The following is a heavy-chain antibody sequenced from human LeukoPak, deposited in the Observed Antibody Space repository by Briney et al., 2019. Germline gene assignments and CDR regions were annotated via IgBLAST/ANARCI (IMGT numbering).Heavy chain of an antibody. CDR2: ISSSSSYI. J-gene: IGHJ5*02. Sequence: GGSLRLSCAASGFTFSSYSMNWVRQAPGKGLEWVSSISSSSSYIYYADSVKGRFTISRDNAKNSLYLQMNSLRADDTAVYYCARGHYGDYVRWFDPWGQGTLVTVSS. V-gene: IGHV3-21*04. CDR3: ARGHYGDYVRWFDP. CDR1: GFTFSSYS. D-gene: IGHD4-17*01.